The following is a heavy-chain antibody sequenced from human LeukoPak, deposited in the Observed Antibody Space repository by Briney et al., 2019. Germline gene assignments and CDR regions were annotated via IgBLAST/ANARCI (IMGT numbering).Heavy chain of an antibody. Sequence: GGSLRLSCAASGFTFSSYAMSWVRQAPGKGLEWVSAISGSGGSTYYADSVKGRFTISRDNSKNTLYLQMNSLRAEDTAVYYCAKTSIAARPAPYYFDYWGQGTLVTVSS. D-gene: IGHD6-6*01. J-gene: IGHJ4*02. V-gene: IGHV3-23*01. CDR3: AKTSIAARPAPYYFDY. CDR2: ISGSGGST. CDR1: GFTFSSYA.